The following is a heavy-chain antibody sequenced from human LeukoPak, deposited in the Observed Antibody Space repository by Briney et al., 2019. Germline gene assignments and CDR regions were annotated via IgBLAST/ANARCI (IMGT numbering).Heavy chain of an antibody. J-gene: IGHJ6*02. V-gene: IGHV4-39*07. CDR1: GGSISSSSYY. CDR3: ARDLIPVGELDLYYYYGMDV. CDR2: IYYSGST. D-gene: IGHD3-10*01. Sequence: PSETLSLTCTVSGGSISSSSYYWGWIRQPPGKGLKWIGSIYYSGSTYYNPSLKSRVTISVDTSKNQFSLKLSSVTAADTAVYYCARDLIPVGELDLYYYYGMDVWGQGTTVTVSS.